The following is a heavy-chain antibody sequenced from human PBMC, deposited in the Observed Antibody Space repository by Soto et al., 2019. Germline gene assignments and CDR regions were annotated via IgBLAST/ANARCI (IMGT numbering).Heavy chain of an antibody. CDR3: TTVEATLWFGELLPDY. CDR1: GFTFSNAW. D-gene: IGHD3-10*01. J-gene: IGHJ4*02. Sequence: EVQLVESGGGLVKPGGSLRLSCAASGFTFSNAWMSWVRQAPGKGLEWVGRIKSKTDGGTTDYAAPVKGRFTISRDVSKNTLYLQMNSLKTKDTAVYYCTTVEATLWFGELLPDYWGQGTLVTVSS. CDR2: IKSKTDGGTT. V-gene: IGHV3-15*01.